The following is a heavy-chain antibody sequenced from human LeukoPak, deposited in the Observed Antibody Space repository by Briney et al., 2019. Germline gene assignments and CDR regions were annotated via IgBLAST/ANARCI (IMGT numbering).Heavy chain of an antibody. CDR2: INHSGST. V-gene: IGHV4-34*01. J-gene: IGHJ3*02. D-gene: IGHD2-2*03. CDR3: ARHGSADAFDI. Sequence: SETLSLTCAVYGGSFSGYYWSWIRQPPGKGLEWIGEINHSGSTNYNPSLKSRVTISVDTSKNQFSLKLSSVTAADTAVYYCARHGSADAFDIWGQGTMVTVSS. CDR1: GGSFSGYY.